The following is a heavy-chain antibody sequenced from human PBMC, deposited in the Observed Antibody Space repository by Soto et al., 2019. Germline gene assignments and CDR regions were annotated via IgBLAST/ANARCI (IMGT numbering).Heavy chain of an antibody. CDR2: IAADGVDK. CDR3: AKDPSRAASYYFDY. CDR1: GFTFSSYG. Sequence: GGSLRLSCAVSGFTFSSYGKHWVRQARGKGLEWVAVIAADGVDKHYADSVKGRFTISRDNPKNTLSLQMNSLRAEDTAVYYCAKDPSRAASYYFDYWGHGTLVTVSS. D-gene: IGHD6-13*01. V-gene: IGHV3-30*18. J-gene: IGHJ4*01.